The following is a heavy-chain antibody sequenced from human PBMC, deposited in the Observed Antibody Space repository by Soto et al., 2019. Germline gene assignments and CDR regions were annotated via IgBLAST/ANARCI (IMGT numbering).Heavy chain of an antibody. CDR1: GFTFSSYA. CDR3: ARRSSSWSFDY. Sequence: EVQLLESGGGLVQPGGSLRLSCAASGFTFSSYAMSWVRQAPGKGLEWVSVISGSGGSTYYADSVKGRFTISRDNSKNTLYMQMNSLRAEDTAVYYCARRSSSWSFDYWGQGPRVTVSS. D-gene: IGHD6-13*01. V-gene: IGHV3-23*01. CDR2: ISGSGGST. J-gene: IGHJ4*02.